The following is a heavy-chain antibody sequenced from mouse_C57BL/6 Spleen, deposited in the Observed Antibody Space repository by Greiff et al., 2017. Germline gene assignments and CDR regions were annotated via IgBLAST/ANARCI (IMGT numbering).Heavy chain of an antibody. D-gene: IGHD2-2*01. Sequence: QVQLQQPGAELVKPGASVKLSCKASGYTFTSYWMHWVKQRPGQGLEWIGMIHPNSGSTNYNEKFKSKDTLTVDKSSSTAYMQLSSLTSEDSAVYYCARAGYDGAMDYWGQGTSVTVSS. V-gene: IGHV1-64*01. J-gene: IGHJ4*01. CDR1: GYTFTSYW. CDR3: ARAGYDGAMDY. CDR2: IHPNSGST.